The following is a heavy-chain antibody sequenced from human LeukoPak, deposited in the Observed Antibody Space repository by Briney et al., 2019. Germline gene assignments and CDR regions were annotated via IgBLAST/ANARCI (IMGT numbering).Heavy chain of an antibody. CDR1: GFTFSSYA. V-gene: IGHV3-23*01. Sequence: GGSLRLSCAASGFTFSSYAMSWVRQAPGKGLEWVSAISGSDGSTYYADSVKGRFTISRDNSKNTLYLQMNSLRAEDTAVYYCAADNWNYGFFDYWGQGTLVTVSS. D-gene: IGHD1-7*01. CDR2: ISGSDGST. J-gene: IGHJ4*02. CDR3: AADNWNYGFFDY.